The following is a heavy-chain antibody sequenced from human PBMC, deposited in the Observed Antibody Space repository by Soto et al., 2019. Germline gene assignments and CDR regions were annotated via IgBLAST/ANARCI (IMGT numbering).Heavy chain of an antibody. CDR3: ARDRQLGGGRLDP. V-gene: IGHV1-18*01. CDR1: GYTFTSFG. D-gene: IGHD2-15*01. CDR2: ISAHNGNT. J-gene: IGHJ5*02. Sequence: ASVKVSCKASGYTFTSFGVSWVRQAPGQGLEWMGWISAHNGNTNYAQKLQGRVTMTTDTSTSTAYMELRSLRSDDTAVYYCARDRQLGGGRLDPWAQGTLVTVSS.